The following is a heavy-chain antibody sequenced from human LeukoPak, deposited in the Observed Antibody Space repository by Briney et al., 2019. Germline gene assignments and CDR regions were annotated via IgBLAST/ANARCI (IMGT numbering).Heavy chain of an antibody. D-gene: IGHD3-10*01. CDR1: GFTFSSYS. V-gene: IGHV3-73*01. Sequence: GGSLRLSCAASGFTFSSYSMNWVRQASGKGLEWVGRIRSKANSYATAYAASVKGRFTISRDDSKNTAYLQMNSLKTEDTAVYYCTSADSLWFGEYVDYWGQGTLVTVSS. CDR2: IRSKANSYAT. J-gene: IGHJ4*02. CDR3: TSADSLWFGEYVDY.